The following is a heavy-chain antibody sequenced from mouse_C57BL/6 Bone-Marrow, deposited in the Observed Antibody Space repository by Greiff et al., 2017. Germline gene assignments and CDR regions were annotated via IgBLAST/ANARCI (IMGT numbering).Heavy chain of an antibody. V-gene: IGHV1-81*01. CDR3: ARPHYYGSPHFDYWGQGTTLTHFDY. CDR2: IYPRSGNT. J-gene: IGHJ2*01. Sequence: QVQLQQSGAELARPGASVKLSCKASGYTFTSYGISWVKQRTGQGLEWIGEIYPRSGNTYYNEKFKGKATLTADKSSSTAYMELRSLTSEDSAVYFCARPHYYGSPHFDYWGQGTTLTHFDYWGQGTTLTVSS. CDR1: GYTFTSYG. D-gene: IGHD1-1*01.